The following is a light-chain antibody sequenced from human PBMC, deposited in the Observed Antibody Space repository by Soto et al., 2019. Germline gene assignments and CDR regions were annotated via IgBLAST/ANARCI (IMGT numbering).Light chain of an antibody. J-gene: IGLJ1*01. V-gene: IGLV2-8*01. CDR1: SSDVGGYNY. CDR2: EVS. Sequence: QSALTQPPSASGSFGQSVTISCTGTSSDVGGYNYVSWYQQHPGKAPKLMIYEVSERPSGVPDRFSGSKSGNTASLTVSGLQADDEADYYCSSYSGTYYHYVFGTGTKAPS. CDR3: SSYSGTYYHYV.